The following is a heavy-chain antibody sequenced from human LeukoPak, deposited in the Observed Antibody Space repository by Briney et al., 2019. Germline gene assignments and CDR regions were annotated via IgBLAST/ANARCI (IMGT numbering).Heavy chain of an antibody. CDR1: GYTFTGYY. V-gene: IGHV1-2*02. D-gene: IGHD3-9*01. Sequence: ASVKVSCKASGYTFTGYYMHWVRQAPGQGLEWMGWINPNSGGTNYAQKFQGRVTMTRDTSISTAYMELSRLRSDDTAVYYCATQKVIIRIDRGYYYYMDVWGKGTTVTISS. CDR2: INPNSGGT. J-gene: IGHJ6*03. CDR3: ATQKVIIRIDRGYYYYMDV.